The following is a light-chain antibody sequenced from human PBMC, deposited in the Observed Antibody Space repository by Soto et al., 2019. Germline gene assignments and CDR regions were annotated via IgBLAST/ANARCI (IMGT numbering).Light chain of an antibody. Sequence: QSALTQPASVSASPGQSITISCTGTTSDVGAYNYVSWFQQYPGKAPKLMIYDVSTRPSGVSYRFSGSKSGNTASLTISGLQAEDEADYYCSSYTTTDTYVFGTGTKLTVL. CDR2: DVS. V-gene: IGLV2-14*01. CDR3: SSYTTTDTYV. J-gene: IGLJ1*01. CDR1: TSDVGAYNY.